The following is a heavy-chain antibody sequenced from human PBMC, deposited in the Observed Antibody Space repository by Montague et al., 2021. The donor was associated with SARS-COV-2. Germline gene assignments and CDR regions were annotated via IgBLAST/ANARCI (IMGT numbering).Heavy chain of an antibody. CDR3: ARGLWFGELLSLYYYYGMDV. V-gene: IGHV6-1*01. Sequence: GAISGDSVSSNSAAWNWIRQSPSRGLEWLGRTYYRSKWYNDYAVSVKSRITINPDTSKNQFSLQLNSVTPEDTAVYYCARGLWFGELLSLYYYYGMDVWGQGTTVTVSS. CDR1: GDSVSSNSAA. J-gene: IGHJ6*02. D-gene: IGHD3-10*01. CDR2: TYYRSKWYN.